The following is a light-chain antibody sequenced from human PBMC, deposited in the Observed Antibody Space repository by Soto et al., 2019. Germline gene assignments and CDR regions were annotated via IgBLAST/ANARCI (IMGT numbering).Light chain of an antibody. CDR1: SSDIGGSKY. J-gene: IGLJ1*01. V-gene: IGLV2-14*01. Sequence: QSALTQPASVSGSPGQSITISCTGSSSDIGGSKYVSWYQHHPDKAPRLIIYEVTNRPSGVSSRFSGSKSHNTASLTISGLQAEDEADYYCAAWDDSLSAYVFGTGTKLTVL. CDR2: EVT. CDR3: AAWDDSLSAYV.